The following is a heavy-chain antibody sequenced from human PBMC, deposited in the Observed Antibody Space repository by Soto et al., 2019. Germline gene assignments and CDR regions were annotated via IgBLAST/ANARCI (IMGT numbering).Heavy chain of an antibody. CDR3: GRDGALGDTAVVDS. J-gene: IGHJ4*02. V-gene: IGHV3-33*01. CDR2: IWYDGSNK. D-gene: IGHD5-18*01. CDR1: GFTFSTYG. Sequence: QVQLVESGGGVVQPGKSLRLSCAASGFTFSTYGMHWVRQAPGKGLEWVAVIWYDGSNKYHGDSLKGRFTISRDNSKNTLKLQINNLIAEDTAVYYCGRDGALGDTAVVDSWGQGTVVTVSS.